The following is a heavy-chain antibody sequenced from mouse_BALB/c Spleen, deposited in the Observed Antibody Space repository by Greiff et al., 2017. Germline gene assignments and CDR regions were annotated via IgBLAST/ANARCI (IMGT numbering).Heavy chain of an antibody. CDR1: GFTFSSFG. J-gene: IGHJ2*01. CDR3: ARSLYFDY. Sequence: EVQRVESGGGLEQPGGSRKLSCAASGFTFSSFGMHWVRQAPEKGLEWVAYISSGSSTIYYADTVKGRFTISRDNPKNTLFLQMTSLRSEDTAMYYCARSLYFDYWGQGTTLTVSS. V-gene: IGHV5-17*02. CDR2: ISSGSSTI.